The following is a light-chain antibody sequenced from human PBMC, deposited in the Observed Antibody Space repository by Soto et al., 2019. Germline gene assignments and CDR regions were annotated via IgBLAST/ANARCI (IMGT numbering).Light chain of an antibody. V-gene: IGLV2-8*01. CDR3: SSYTGGNPSYV. CDR1: NSDVGGYDY. J-gene: IGLJ1*01. Sequence: QSPLGQVSSGSGSPGQSISISCTGTNSDVGGYDYVSWYQQHPGKAPKLMIYEVTIRPSGVSDRLSGSKPGKTASLTVSGLQAEHEADYYCSSYTGGNPSYVFGTGTKVTVL. CDR2: EVT.